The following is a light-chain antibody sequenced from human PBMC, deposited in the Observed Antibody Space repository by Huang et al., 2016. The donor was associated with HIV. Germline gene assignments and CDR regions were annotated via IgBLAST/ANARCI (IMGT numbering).Light chain of an antibody. CDR2: DAS. CDR1: QSITPS. Sequence: DIQMTQSPSSLSASVGDRVTITCRASQSITPSLNWYQQRPGKAPKLLIYDASTLQSGVPSRFSGSGSGTDFTLTISSLQPEDFATYHCQQSYRTPDTFGQGTKVEIK. V-gene: IGKV1-39*01. CDR3: QQSYRTPDT. J-gene: IGKJ1*01.